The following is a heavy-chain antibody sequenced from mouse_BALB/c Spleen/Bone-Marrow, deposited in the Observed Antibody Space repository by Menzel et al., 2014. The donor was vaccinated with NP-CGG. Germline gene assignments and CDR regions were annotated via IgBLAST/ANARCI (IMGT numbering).Heavy chain of an antibody. CDR1: GYTFTSYW. Sequence: QVQLQQSGAELVRPGASVKLSCKASGYTFTSYWMNWMRQRPGQGLEWIGMIDPSDSETHYNQMFKDKASLTVDKSSSTAYMQLSSPTSEESAGHYRARNWAFDHWGQGTPPTGSS. CDR2: IDPSDSET. V-gene: IGHV1-61*01. D-gene: IGHD4-1*01. J-gene: IGHJ2*01. CDR3: ARNWAFDH.